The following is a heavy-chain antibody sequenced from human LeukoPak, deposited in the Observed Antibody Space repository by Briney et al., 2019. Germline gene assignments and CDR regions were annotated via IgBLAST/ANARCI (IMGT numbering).Heavy chain of an antibody. D-gene: IGHD1-1*01. Sequence: ASVKVSCKASGYTFANYGINWMRQAPGQGLEWVGWISTYNGNTKYAWKPQGRVIMTTDTSTNTAYMELRGLKSDDTAVYYCARSTLTKAFDPWGQGALVTVSS. CDR3: ARSTLTKAFDP. V-gene: IGHV1-18*01. J-gene: IGHJ5*02. CDR2: ISTYNGNT. CDR1: GYTFANYG.